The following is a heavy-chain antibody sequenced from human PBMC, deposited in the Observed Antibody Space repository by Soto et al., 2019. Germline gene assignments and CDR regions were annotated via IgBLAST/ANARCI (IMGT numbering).Heavy chain of an antibody. Sequence: SETLSLTCTVSGGSISSSSYYWGWIRQPPGKGLEWIGSIYYSGSTYYNPSLKSRVTISVDTSKNQFSLKLSSVTAADTAVYYCARLRAEPHLSYSMDVWGQGTTVTVSS. V-gene: IGHV4-39*01. CDR1: GGSISSSSYY. CDR2: IYYSGST. J-gene: IGHJ6*02. CDR3: ARLRAEPHLSYSMDV.